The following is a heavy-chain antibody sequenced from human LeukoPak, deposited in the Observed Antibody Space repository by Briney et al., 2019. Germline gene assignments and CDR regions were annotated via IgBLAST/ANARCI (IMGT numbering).Heavy chain of an antibody. V-gene: IGHV3-7*01. D-gene: IGHD1-26*01. CDR1: GFTFSSYW. CDR3: ARDPYSGTYGDTYYYYMDV. CDR2: IKQDGSEK. Sequence: GGSLRLSCAASGFTFSSYWMSWVRQAPGKGLEWVANIKQDGSEKYYVDSVKGRFTISGDNAKNSLYLQMNSLRAEDTAVYYCARDPYSGTYGDTYYYYMDVWGKGTTVTISS. J-gene: IGHJ6*03.